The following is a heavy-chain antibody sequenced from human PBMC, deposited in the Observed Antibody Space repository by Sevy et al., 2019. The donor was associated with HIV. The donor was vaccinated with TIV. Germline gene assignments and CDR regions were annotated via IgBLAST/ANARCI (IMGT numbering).Heavy chain of an antibody. J-gene: IGHJ4*02. CDR3: ARDRGAPLTAILYYFDS. D-gene: IGHD5-18*01. Sequence: GGSLRLSCVDSGFTFHSHAMHWVRQAPGKGLEWVAAVSYDGRDKYYTDSANGRFVISRDNSKKTLYLQMNSLRLEDTAVYHCARDRGAPLTAILYYFDSWGQRALVTVSS. CDR1: GFTFHSHA. V-gene: IGHV3-30*09. CDR2: VSYDGRDK.